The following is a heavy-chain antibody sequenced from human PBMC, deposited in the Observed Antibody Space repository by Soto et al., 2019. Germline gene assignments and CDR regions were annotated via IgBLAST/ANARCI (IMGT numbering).Heavy chain of an antibody. CDR2: ISAYNGNT. D-gene: IGHD3-10*01. CDR3: ARLWFGEYQFDY. Sequence: QVQLVQSGAEVKKPGASVKVSCKASGYTFTSYGISWVRQAPGQGLEWMGWISAYNGNTNYAQKFQGRVTMTTDTHTNTADMELRSLRSDDTAGYYCARLWFGEYQFDYWGQGTPGTVSP. V-gene: IGHV1-18*01. CDR1: GYTFTSYG. J-gene: IGHJ4*02.